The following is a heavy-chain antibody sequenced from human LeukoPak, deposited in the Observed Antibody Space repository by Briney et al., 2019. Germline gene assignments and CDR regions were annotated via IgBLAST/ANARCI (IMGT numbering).Heavy chain of an antibody. J-gene: IGHJ3*02. Sequence: ASVKVSCKESGYTFNSYYMHWVRQAPGKGLEWMGIINPSGDSTTYAQKFQGRVTMTRDTSTSTVYMELSSLRSEDTAVYYCARECGGRTHVCTHAFDIWGQGTMVTASS. CDR1: GYTFNSYY. CDR2: INPSGDST. V-gene: IGHV1-46*02. CDR3: ARECGGRTHVCTHAFDI. D-gene: IGHD2-21*01.